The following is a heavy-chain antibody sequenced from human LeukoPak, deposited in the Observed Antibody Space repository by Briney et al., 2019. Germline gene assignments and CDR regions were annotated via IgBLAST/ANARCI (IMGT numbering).Heavy chain of an antibody. CDR3: AKGSGSYYGKFDF. J-gene: IGHJ5*01. D-gene: IGHD1-26*01. CDR2: IWYTGVFR. Sequence: GGSLRLSCEASGFDFSNSDIHWVPHAPGEALEGVAVIWYTGVFRSYAQSVEGRFTISRDNSRNTAFLQMSSLRDEDTAVYYCAKGSGSYYGKFDFWGQGTLVAVS. CDR1: GFDFSNSD. V-gene: IGHV3-33*06.